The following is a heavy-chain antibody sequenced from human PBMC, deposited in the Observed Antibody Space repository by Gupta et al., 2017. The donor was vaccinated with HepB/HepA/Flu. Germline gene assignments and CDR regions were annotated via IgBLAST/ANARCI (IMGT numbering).Heavy chain of an antibody. CDR1: GFTFSSYG. V-gene: IGHV3-33*01. J-gene: IGHJ5*02. Sequence: QVQLVESGGGVVQPGRSLRLSCAASGFTFSSYGMHWVRQAPGKGLEWVAVIWYDGSNKYYADSVKGRFTISRDNSKNTLYLQMNSLRAEDTAVYYCARDPDYGDYPTNWFDPWGQGTLVTVSS. D-gene: IGHD4-17*01. CDR2: IWYDGSNK. CDR3: ARDPDYGDYPTNWFDP.